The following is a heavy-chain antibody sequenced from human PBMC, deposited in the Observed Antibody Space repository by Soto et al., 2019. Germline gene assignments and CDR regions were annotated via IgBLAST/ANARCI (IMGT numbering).Heavy chain of an antibody. CDR1: GFTFSSYA. J-gene: IGHJ4*02. D-gene: IGHD3-22*01. CDR2: ISTNGDRT. Sequence: PGGSLRLSCSASGFTFSSYAIHWVRQAPGKGLEYVSAISTNGDRTYYADSVKGRFTISRDNSKNTLYLQMSSLRAEDTAVYYCVKPPGYYYDSSNYYSFWGQGTRVTVSS. V-gene: IGHV3-64D*06. CDR3: VKPPGYYYDSSNYYSF.